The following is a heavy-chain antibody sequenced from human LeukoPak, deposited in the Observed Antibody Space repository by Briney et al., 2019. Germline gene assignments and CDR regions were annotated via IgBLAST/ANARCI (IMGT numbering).Heavy chain of an antibody. D-gene: IGHD6-19*01. J-gene: IGHJ4*02. CDR1: GYTLTELS. CDR3: TTGYSSGWYYFDY. CDR2: FDPEDGET. V-gene: IGHV1-24*01. Sequence: ASVKVSCKVSGYTLTELSMHWVRQAPGKGLEWMGGFDPEDGETIYAQKFQGRVTMTEDTSTDTAYMELSSLRSEDTAVYYCTTGYSSGWYYFDYWGQGTLVTVSS.